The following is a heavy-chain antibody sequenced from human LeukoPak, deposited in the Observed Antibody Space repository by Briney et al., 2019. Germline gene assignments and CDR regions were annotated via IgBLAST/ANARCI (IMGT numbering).Heavy chain of an antibody. D-gene: IGHD3-3*01. CDR3: ARDREVFGDFDY. Sequence: PGGSLRLSCAASGFTFSSYSMNWVRQAPGKGLEWVPSISSSSSYIYCADSVKGRFTISRDNAKNSLYLQMNSLRAEDTAVYYCARDREVFGDFDYWGQGTLVTVSS. CDR2: ISSSSSYI. V-gene: IGHV3-21*01. CDR1: GFTFSSYS. J-gene: IGHJ4*02.